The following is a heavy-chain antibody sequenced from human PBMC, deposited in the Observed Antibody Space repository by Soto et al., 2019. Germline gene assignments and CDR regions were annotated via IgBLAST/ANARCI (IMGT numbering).Heavy chain of an antibody. J-gene: IGHJ4*02. D-gene: IGHD6-13*01. V-gene: IGHV1-3*01. Sequence: GASVKVSCKASGYTFTSYAMHWVRQAPGQRLEWMGWINAGNGNTKYSQKFQGWVTMTRDTSISTAYMELSRLRSDDTAVYYCARGGYSSSWYPYYFDYWGQGTLVTVSS. CDR2: INAGNGNT. CDR3: ARGGYSSSWYPYYFDY. CDR1: GYTFTSYA.